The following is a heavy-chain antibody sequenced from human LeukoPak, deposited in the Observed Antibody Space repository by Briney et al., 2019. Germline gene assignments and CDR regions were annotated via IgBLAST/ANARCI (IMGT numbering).Heavy chain of an antibody. D-gene: IGHD1-1*01. J-gene: IGHJ5*02. Sequence: GGSLRLSCVASGFTFRSYWMSWVRQAPGKGLEWVANIKQDGSEKYYVDSVKGRFTISRDNAENSVYLEMNSLRAEDTAVYHCARTTGALPFDLRGQGTLVTVSP. V-gene: IGHV3-7*01. CDR1: GFTFRSYW. CDR3: ARTTGALPFDL. CDR2: IKQDGSEK.